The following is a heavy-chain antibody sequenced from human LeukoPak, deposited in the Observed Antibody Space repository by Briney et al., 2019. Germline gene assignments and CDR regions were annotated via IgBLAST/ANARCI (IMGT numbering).Heavy chain of an antibody. V-gene: IGHV3-7*01. CDR3: ARDPYSSGWPSYYYYGMDV. J-gene: IGHJ6*02. Sequence: GGSLRLSCAASGFTFSSYWMSWVRQAPGKGLEWVANIKQDGSEKYYVDSVKGRFTISRDNAKNSLYLQMNSLRAEDTAVYYCARDPYSSGWPSYYYYGMDVWGQGTTVTVSS. CDR2: IKQDGSEK. D-gene: IGHD6-19*01. CDR1: GFTFSSYW.